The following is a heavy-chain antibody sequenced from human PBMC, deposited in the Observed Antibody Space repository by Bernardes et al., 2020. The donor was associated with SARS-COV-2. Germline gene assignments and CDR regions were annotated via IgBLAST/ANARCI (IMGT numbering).Heavy chain of an antibody. J-gene: IGHJ4*02. CDR2: INPNTGGT. Sequence: AAGKDSCKASGYTFTGYFIPWVRQAPGQRLEWMGWINPNTGGTTYVQKFQGRVTMTRDTSITTAYMELSRLGSDDTAIYYCARTRTTISTTGIPVDYWGKGTLVTVSS. CDR3: ARTRTTISTTGIPVDY. D-gene: IGHD2-21*02. CDR1: GYTFTGYF. V-gene: IGHV1-2*02.